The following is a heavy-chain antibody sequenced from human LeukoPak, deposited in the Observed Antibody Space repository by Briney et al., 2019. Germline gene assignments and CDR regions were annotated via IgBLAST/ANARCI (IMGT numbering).Heavy chain of an antibody. V-gene: IGHV4-38-2*02. Sequence: SETLSLTCTVSGYSISSGYYWGWIRQPPGKGLEWIGSIYHSGSTYYNPSLKSRVTISVDTSKNQLSLKLSSVTAADTAVYYCASSMGAYSAFDIWGQGTMVTDSS. CDR1: GYSISSGYY. J-gene: IGHJ3*02. CDR3: ASSMGAYSAFDI. D-gene: IGHD1-26*01. CDR2: IYHSGST.